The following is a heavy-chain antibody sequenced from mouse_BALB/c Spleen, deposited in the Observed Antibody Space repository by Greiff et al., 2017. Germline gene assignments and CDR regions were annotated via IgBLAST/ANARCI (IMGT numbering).Heavy chain of an antibody. CDR3: ARFAGNPYAMDY. D-gene: IGHD2-1*01. Sequence: VQLQQSGAELVRPGTSVKVSCKASGYAFTNYLIEWVKQRPGQGLEWIGVINPGSGGTNYNEKFKGKATLTADKSSSTAYMQLSSLTSDDSAVYFCARFAGNPYAMDYWGQGTSVTVSS. CDR1: GYAFTNYL. V-gene: IGHV1-54*01. J-gene: IGHJ4*01. CDR2: INPGSGGT.